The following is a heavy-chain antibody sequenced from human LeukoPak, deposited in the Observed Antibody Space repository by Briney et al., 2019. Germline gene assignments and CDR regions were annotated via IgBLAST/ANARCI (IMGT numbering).Heavy chain of an antibody. CDR3: ARGGGDFWSPFDY. V-gene: IGHV4-4*07. J-gene: IGHJ4*02. CDR2: IYTSGST. D-gene: IGHD3-3*01. CDR1: GGSISSYS. Sequence: SETLSLTCTVSGGSISSYSWSWIRQPAGKGLEWIGRIYTSGSTNYNPSLKCRVTISVDTSKNQFSLKLSSVTAADTAVYYCARGGGDFWSPFDYWGQGTLVTVSS.